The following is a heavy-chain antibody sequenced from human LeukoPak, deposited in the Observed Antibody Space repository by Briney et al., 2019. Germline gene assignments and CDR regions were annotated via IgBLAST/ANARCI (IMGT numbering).Heavy chain of an antibody. CDR2: IWYDGSNK. V-gene: IGHV3-33*06. CDR3: VEDKSGVGIDY. J-gene: IGHJ4*02. Sequence: TGGSLRLSCAASGFTFSSYGMHWVRQAPGKGLEWVAVIWYDGSNKYYADSVKGRFTISRDNSKNTLYLQMNSLRAEDTAVYYCVEDKSGVGIDYWGQGTLVTVSS. CDR1: GFTFSSYG. D-gene: IGHD2-8*01.